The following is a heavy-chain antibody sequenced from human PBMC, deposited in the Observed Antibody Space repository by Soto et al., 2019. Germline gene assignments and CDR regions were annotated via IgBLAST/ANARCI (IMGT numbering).Heavy chain of an antibody. Sequence: QVQLVQSGAEVKKPGASVKVSCKASGYTFTSYGISWVRQAPGQGLEWMGWISANNGNTNYAQKLQGRVTMTTDTSRSTAYMELRSLRSDDTAVYYCARDGYSRGWYGYYYYYGMDVWGQGTTVTASS. CDR1: GYTFTSYG. V-gene: IGHV1-18*01. CDR3: ARDGYSRGWYGYYYYYGMDV. CDR2: ISANNGNT. D-gene: IGHD6-19*01. J-gene: IGHJ6*02.